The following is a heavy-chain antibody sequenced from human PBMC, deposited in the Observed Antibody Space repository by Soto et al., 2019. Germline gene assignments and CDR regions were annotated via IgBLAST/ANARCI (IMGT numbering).Heavy chain of an antibody. J-gene: IGHJ4*02. CDR3: ARTTWELGVRFDY. D-gene: IGHD1-26*01. V-gene: IGHV3-11*01. CDR1: GFPFSDFN. Sequence: GGSLRLACAASGFPFSDFNMTWIRRAPGRGLQCLSYISGRGGTIYYADSVKGRFAISRDNAKNSLDLQMDGLRGDDTGVYYCARTTWELGVRFDYWGQGALVTVSS. CDR2: ISGRGGTI.